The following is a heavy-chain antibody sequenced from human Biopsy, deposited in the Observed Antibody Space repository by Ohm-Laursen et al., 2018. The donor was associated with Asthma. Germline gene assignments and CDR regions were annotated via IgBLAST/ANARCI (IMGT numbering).Heavy chain of an antibody. CDR2: INSVFGTT. CDR1: GGTFNTYV. J-gene: IGHJ4*02. Sequence: SSVKVSCKSLGGTFNTYVIGWVRQAPGQGLEWMGGINSVFGTTTYPQKFQDRVTTTADDSTSTVYMELSSLRSEDTAVYYCARKAGSCISRTCYSLDFWGQGTLATVSS. D-gene: IGHD2-2*01. CDR3: ARKAGSCISRTCYSLDF. V-gene: IGHV1-69*01.